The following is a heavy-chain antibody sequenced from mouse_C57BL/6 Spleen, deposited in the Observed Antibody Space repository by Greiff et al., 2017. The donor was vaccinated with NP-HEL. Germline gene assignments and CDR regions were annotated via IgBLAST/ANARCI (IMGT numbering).Heavy chain of an antibody. CDR2: IWSGGST. V-gene: IGHV2-2*02. D-gene: IGHD2-1*01. Sequence: VQLQQSGPGLVQPSQSLSITCTVSGFSLTSYGVHWVRQSPGKGLEWLRVIWSGGSTDYNAAFISRLSISKDNSKSQVFFKMNSLQANDTAIYYCARNYGNYYAMDYWGQGTSVTVSS. CDR1: GFSLTSYG. CDR3: ARNYGNYYAMDY. J-gene: IGHJ4*01.